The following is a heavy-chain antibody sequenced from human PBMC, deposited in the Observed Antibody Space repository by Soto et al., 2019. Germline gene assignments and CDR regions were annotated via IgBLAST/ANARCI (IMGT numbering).Heavy chain of an antibody. J-gene: IGHJ6*03. CDR1: GYSFTNYG. CDR3: ARDRGVAPPVAGNTHYYYYMDV. D-gene: IGHD6-19*01. CDR2: ISAYNGDT. Sequence: QDQLVQSGGEVKKPGASVKVSCKASGYSFTNYGITWVRQAPGQGIEWMGWISAYNGDTNYAQKLQGRVTMTTDACTSTAYLELRSLRSDDTAVYYCARDRGVAPPVAGNTHYYYYMDVWGKGTTVKVSS. V-gene: IGHV1-18*01.